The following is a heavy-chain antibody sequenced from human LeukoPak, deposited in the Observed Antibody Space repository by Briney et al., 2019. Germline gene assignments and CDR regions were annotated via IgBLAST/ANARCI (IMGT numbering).Heavy chain of an antibody. CDR1: GYTFTSYG. D-gene: IGHD6-6*01. CDR3: AAAYSSSSFKVAFDI. V-gene: IGHV1-18*01. J-gene: IGHJ3*02. Sequence: GASVKVSCKASGYTFTSYGISWVRQAPGQGLEWMGWISAYNGNTNYAQKLQGRVTMTTDTSTSTAYMELRSLRSDDTAVYYCAAAYSSSSFKVAFDIWGQGTMVTVSS. CDR2: ISAYNGNT.